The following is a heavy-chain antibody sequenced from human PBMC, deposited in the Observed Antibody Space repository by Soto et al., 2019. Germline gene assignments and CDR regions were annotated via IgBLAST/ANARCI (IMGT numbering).Heavy chain of an antibody. Sequence: PGGSLRLSCAASGFTFSSYEMNWVRQAPGKGLEWVSYISSSGSTIYYADSVKGRFTISRDNAKNSLYLQMNSLRAEDTAVYYCARDDPVWSLVPNWFDPWGQGTLVTVSS. CDR2: ISSSGSTI. CDR1: GFTFSSYE. J-gene: IGHJ5*02. D-gene: IGHD6-13*01. CDR3: ARDDPVWSLVPNWFDP. V-gene: IGHV3-48*03.